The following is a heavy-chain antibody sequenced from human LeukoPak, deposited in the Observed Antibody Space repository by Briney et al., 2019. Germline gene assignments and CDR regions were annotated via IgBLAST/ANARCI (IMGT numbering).Heavy chain of an antibody. CDR2: INPSGGST. Sequence: ASVKVSCKASGYTFTSYYIHWVRQAPGQGLEWMGIINPSGGSTSYAQKFQGRVTITADESTSTAYMELSSLRSEDTAVYYCTREQERDDYWGQGTLVTVSS. J-gene: IGHJ4*02. V-gene: IGHV1-46*01. CDR1: GYTFTSYY. D-gene: IGHD1-1*01. CDR3: TREQERDDY.